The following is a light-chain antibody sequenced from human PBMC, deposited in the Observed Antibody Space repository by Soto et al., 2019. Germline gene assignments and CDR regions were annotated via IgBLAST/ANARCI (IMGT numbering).Light chain of an antibody. CDR3: HQYNKWPPYT. J-gene: IGKJ2*01. CDR1: QSVSSN. V-gene: IGKV3-15*01. CDR2: GAS. Sequence: EIVVTQSPATLSVSPGGRATLSCRASQSVSSNLAWYQQKPGQAPRLLIFGASSRATGVPARFSGSGSGTEFTLTISSLQSEDFAVYYCHQYNKWPPYTFGQGTKLEIK.